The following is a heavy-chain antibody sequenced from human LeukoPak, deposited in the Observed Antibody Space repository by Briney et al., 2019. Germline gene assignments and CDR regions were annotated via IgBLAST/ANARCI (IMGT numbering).Heavy chain of an antibody. CDR1: GFTFSSYE. V-gene: IGHV3-48*03. CDR2: ISSSGSTI. J-gene: IGHJ4*02. D-gene: IGHD5-12*01. Sequence: GGSLRLSCAASGFTFSSYEMNWVRQAPGKGLEWVSYISSSGSTIYYADSVKGRFTISRDNSKNTLYLQMNSLRAEDTAVYYCAKDRPWIRWVFDYWGQGNLVTVSS. CDR3: AKDRPWIRWVFDY.